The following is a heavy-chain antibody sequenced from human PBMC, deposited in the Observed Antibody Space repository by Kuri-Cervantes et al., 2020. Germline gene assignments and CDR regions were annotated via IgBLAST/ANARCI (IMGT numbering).Heavy chain of an antibody. D-gene: IGHD1-7*01. J-gene: IGHJ4*02. CDR2: IYSGGST. CDR1: GFTVSSNY. V-gene: IGHV3-53*01. CDR3: SRDQGITGTMGVVDY. Sequence: GGSLRLSCAASGFTVSSNYMSWVRQAPGKGLEWVSVIYSGGSTYYADSVKGRFTISRDNSKNTLYLQMNSLRAEDTAVYYCSRDQGITGTMGVVDYWGQGTLVTVSS.